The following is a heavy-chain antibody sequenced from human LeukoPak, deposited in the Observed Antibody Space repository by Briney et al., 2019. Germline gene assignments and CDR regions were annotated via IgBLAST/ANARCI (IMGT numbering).Heavy chain of an antibody. CDR3: ARARGYYGSGSYYKGYYFDY. V-gene: IGHV1-18*01. CDR2: ISAYNGNT. Sequence: ASVKVSCKASGYTFTSYGISWVRQAPGQGLEWMGWISAYNGNTNYAHKLQGRVTMTTDTSTSTAYMELRSLRSDDTAVYYCARARGYYGSGSYYKGYYFDYWGQGTLVTVSS. J-gene: IGHJ4*02. D-gene: IGHD3-10*01. CDR1: GYTFTSYG.